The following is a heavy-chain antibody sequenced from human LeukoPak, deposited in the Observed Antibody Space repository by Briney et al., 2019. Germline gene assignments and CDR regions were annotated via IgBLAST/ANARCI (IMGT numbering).Heavy chain of an antibody. D-gene: IGHD3-9*01. CDR2: ISGSGGST. CDR1: GFTFSSYA. Sequence: GGSLRLSCAASGFTFSSYAMSWVRQAPGKGLEWVSAISGSGGSTYYADSVKGRFTISRDNSKNTLYLQMNSLRAEDTAVYYCAKVSLRYFDHWGVAFDIWGQGTMVTVSS. J-gene: IGHJ3*02. V-gene: IGHV3-23*01. CDR3: AKVSLRYFDHWGVAFDI.